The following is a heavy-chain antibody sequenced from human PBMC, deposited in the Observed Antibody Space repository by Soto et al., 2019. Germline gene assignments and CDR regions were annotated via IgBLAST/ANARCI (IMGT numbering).Heavy chain of an antibody. CDR3: ARRPHSGYDSDY. V-gene: IGHV4-34*01. J-gene: IGHJ4*02. Sequence: SETLSLTCAVYGGSFSGYYWSWIRQPPGKGLEWIGEINHSGSTNYNPSLKSRVTISVDTSKNQFSLKLSSVTAADTAVYYCARRPHSGYDSDYWGQGTLVTVSS. D-gene: IGHD5-12*01. CDR2: INHSGST. CDR1: GGSFSGYY.